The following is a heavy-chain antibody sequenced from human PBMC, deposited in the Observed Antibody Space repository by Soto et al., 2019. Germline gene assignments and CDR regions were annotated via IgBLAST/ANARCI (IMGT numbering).Heavy chain of an antibody. D-gene: IGHD3-3*01. J-gene: IGHJ6*03. CDR1: GGSISSSSYY. CDR2: IYYSGST. CDR3: ASTIWGSGDYYYYMDV. Sequence: QLQLQESGPGLVKPSETLSLTCTVSGGSISSSSYYWGWIRQPPGKGLEWIGSIYYSGSTYYNPSLKSRVTISVDTSTNQFSLKLSSVTAADTAVYYCASTIWGSGDYYYYMDVWGKGTTVTVSS. V-gene: IGHV4-39*01.